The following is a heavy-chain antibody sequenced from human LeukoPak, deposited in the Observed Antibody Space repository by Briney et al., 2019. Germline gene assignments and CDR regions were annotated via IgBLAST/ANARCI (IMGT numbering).Heavy chain of an antibody. CDR3: ARDGGHSTDLDY. Sequence: GGSLRLSCAISGFTFSRHWMSWVRQAPGKGPEWVANIKQDGSERYYVDSVKGRFTISRDNAKNSLYLQMNSLRAEDTAVYYCARDGGHSTDLDYWGQGTLVTVSS. J-gene: IGHJ4*02. V-gene: IGHV3-7*01. D-gene: IGHD6-13*01. CDR1: GFTFSRHW. CDR2: IKQDGSER.